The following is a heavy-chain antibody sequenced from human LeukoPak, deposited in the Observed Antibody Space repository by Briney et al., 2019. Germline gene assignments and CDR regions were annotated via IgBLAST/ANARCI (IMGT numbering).Heavy chain of an antibody. CDR1: GGTFSSYA. V-gene: IGHV1-69*13. CDR3: ARDAVERGYSYGRFDY. CDR2: IIPIFGTA. J-gene: IGHJ4*02. Sequence: ASVKVSCKASGGTFSSYAISWVRQAPGQGLEWIGGIIPIFGTANYAQKFQGRVTITADESTSTAYMELSSLRSEDTAVYYCARDAVERGYSYGRFDYWGQGTLVTVSS. D-gene: IGHD5-18*01.